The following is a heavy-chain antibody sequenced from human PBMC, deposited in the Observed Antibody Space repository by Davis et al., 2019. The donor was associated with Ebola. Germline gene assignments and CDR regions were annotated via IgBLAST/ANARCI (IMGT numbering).Heavy chain of an antibody. J-gene: IGHJ4*02. Sequence: PGGSLRLSCAASGFTFSSYGMHWVRQAPGKGLEWVAVISYDGSNKYYADSVKGRFTISRDNSKNTLYLQMNSLRAEDTAVYYCAKLEGGYWGQGTLVTVSS. V-gene: IGHV3-30*18. D-gene: IGHD1-1*01. CDR1: GFTFSSYG. CDR3: AKLEGGY. CDR2: ISYDGSNK.